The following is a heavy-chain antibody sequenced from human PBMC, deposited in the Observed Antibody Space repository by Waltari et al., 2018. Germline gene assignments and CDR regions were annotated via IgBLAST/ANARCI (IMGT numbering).Heavy chain of an antibody. Sequence: QVQLVQSGAEVKKPGASVKVSCKASGYTFTSYYMHWGRQAPGQGLEWMGIINPSGGSTSYAQKFQGIFTMTRDTSTSTVYMELSSLRSEDTAVYYCARDPTTVTTFEFDYWGQGTLVTVSS. J-gene: IGHJ4*02. V-gene: IGHV1-46*03. CDR1: GYTFTSYY. D-gene: IGHD4-17*01. CDR2: INPSGGST. CDR3: ARDPTTVTTFEFDY.